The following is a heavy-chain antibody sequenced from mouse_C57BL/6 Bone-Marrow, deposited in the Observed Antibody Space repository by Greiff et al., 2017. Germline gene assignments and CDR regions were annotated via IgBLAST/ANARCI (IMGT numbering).Heavy chain of an antibody. CDR2: INSDGGST. Sequence: DVHLVESGGGLVQPGESLKLSCESNEYEFPSHDMSWVRKTPEKRLELVAAINSDGGSTYYPDTMERRFIISRDNTKKTLYLQMSSLRSEDTALYYCARHYYGSSPRYWYFDVWGTGTTVTVSS. CDR1: EYEFPSHD. J-gene: IGHJ1*03. CDR3: ARHYYGSSPRYWYFDV. V-gene: IGHV5-2*01. D-gene: IGHD1-1*01.